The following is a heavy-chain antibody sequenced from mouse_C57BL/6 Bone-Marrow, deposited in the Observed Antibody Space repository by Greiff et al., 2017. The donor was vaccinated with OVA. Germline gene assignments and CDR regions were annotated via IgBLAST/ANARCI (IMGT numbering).Heavy chain of an antibody. J-gene: IGHJ4*01. Sequence: VQLQQSGPELVKPGASVKISCKASGYSFTSYYIHWVKQRPGQGLEWIGWIYPGSGNTTYNEKFKGKATLTAETSSSTAYMQLSSLTSEDSAVYYWARRRQLRLRGAMDDGGKGTSVTVSS. CDR3: ARRRQLRLRGAMDD. CDR1: GYSFTSYY. V-gene: IGHV1-66*01. CDR2: IYPGSGNT. D-gene: IGHD3-2*02.